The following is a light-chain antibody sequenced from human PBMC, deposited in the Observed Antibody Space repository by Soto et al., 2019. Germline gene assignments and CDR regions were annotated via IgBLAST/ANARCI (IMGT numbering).Light chain of an antibody. CDR1: RSVSSY. J-gene: IGKJ4*01. CDR3: QQRSNWPPLT. Sequence: EIVLTQSPATLSLSLGERATLSCRASRSVSSYLAWYQQKPGQAPRLLIYDASNRATGIPARFSGSGSGTDFTLTISSLEPEDFAVYYCQQRSNWPPLTFGGGTKVEIK. CDR2: DAS. V-gene: IGKV3-11*01.